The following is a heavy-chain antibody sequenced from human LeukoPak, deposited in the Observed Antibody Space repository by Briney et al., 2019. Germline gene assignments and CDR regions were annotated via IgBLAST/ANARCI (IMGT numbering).Heavy chain of an antibody. Sequence: GGSLRLSCAASGFTFSCYEMNWARQAPGKGLEWVSYISSSGSTIYYADSVKGRFTISRDNAKNSLYLQMNSLRAEDTAVYYCARSDNWNSIPFDYWGQGTLVTVSS. CDR2: ISSSGSTI. CDR3: ARSDNWNSIPFDY. J-gene: IGHJ4*02. D-gene: IGHD1-7*01. V-gene: IGHV3-48*03. CDR1: GFTFSCYE.